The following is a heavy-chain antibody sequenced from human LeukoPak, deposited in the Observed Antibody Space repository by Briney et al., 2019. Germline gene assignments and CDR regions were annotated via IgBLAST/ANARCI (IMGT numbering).Heavy chain of an antibody. CDR3: ARSGRSTQPDFLYNAVDV. D-gene: IGHD1-26*01. Sequence: GGPLRLSCAASGFTCSDHYMDWVRQAPGRGLKWVGRIRNKAKSDTTEYAASVKGRFSVSRDDSENSLYLHMNSLKTEDTAVYYCARSGRSTQPDFLYNAVDVWGQGTTVTVSS. CDR1: GFTCSDHY. V-gene: IGHV3-72*01. J-gene: IGHJ6*02. CDR2: IRNKAKSDTT.